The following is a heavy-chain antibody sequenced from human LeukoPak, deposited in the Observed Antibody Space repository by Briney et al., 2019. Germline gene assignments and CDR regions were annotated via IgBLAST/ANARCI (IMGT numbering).Heavy chain of an antibody. CDR3: ASAGIAVAGKGDWFDP. Sequence: ASVKVSCKASGGTFSSYAISWVRQAPGQGLEWMGRIIPILGIANYAQMFQGRVTITADKSTSTAYMELSSLRSEDTAVYYCASAGIAVAGKGDWFDPWGQGTLVTVSS. CDR2: IIPILGIA. D-gene: IGHD6-19*01. J-gene: IGHJ5*02. CDR1: GGTFSSYA. V-gene: IGHV1-69*04.